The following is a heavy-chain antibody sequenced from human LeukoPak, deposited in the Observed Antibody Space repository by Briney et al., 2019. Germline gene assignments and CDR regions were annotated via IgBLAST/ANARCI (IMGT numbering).Heavy chain of an antibody. V-gene: IGHV3-21*01. CDR1: GFTFSSHW. CDR2: ISSSSSYI. CDR3: ARVFDGYAFDI. D-gene: IGHD3-9*01. Sequence: GGSLRLSCTGSGFTFSSHWMSWVRQAPGKGLEWVSSISSSSSYIYYADSVKGRFTISRDNAKNSLYLQMNSLRAEDTAVYYCARVFDGYAFDIWGQGTMVTVSS. J-gene: IGHJ3*02.